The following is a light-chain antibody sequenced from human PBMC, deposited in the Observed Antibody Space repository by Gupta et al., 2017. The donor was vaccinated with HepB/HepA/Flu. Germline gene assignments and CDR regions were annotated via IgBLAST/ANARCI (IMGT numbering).Light chain of an antibody. CDR2: GAS. CDR3: QQYNNWPLT. V-gene: IGKV3-15*01. CDR1: QNINTN. Sequence: EIVMTQSPATLSVSPGERATLSCRASQNINTNLAWYQQKPGQIPRLLIHGASTRATGIPARFSGSGSGTEFTLTISSLQSEDFEVYYCQQYNNWPLTFGQGTKVEIK. J-gene: IGKJ1*01.